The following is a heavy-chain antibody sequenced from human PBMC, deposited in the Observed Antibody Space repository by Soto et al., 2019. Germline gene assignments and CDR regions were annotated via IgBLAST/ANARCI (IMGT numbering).Heavy chain of an antibody. CDR3: ARDRQYIYGRGYYYYYCGMEV. Sequence: PSETLSLTCTVSGGSISSYYWSWIRQPPGKGLEWIGYIYYSGSTNYNPSLKSRVTISVDTCNNQFSLKLSSVTAADTAVYYCARDRQYIYGRGYYYYYCGMEVGEQGPTLIVSS. CDR1: GGSISSYY. V-gene: IGHV4-59*01. D-gene: IGHD5-18*01. CDR2: IYYSGST. J-gene: IGHJ6*01.